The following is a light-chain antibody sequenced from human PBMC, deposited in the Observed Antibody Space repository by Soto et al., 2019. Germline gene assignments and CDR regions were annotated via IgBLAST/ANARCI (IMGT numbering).Light chain of an antibody. CDR3: QQYGGSPIT. CDR2: GAS. V-gene: IGKV3-20*01. CDR1: QSVSSR. J-gene: IGKJ5*01. Sequence: EIVLTRSPGAVSFSPXXXAXXXXRASQSVSSRLAWYQHKPGQAPRLLISGASSRATGIPDRFSGSGSGTDFTLTISRLEPEDFALYYCQQYGGSPITFGQGTRLEIK.